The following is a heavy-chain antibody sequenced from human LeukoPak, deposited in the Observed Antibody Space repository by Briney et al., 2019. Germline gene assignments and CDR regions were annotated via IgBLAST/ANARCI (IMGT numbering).Heavy chain of an antibody. V-gene: IGHV3-7*04. D-gene: IGHD3-3*01. Sequence: PGGSLRLSCAASGFTFSSYWMSWVRQAPGKGLEWVANIKQDGSEKYYVDSVKGRFTISRDNAKNSLYLQMNSLRAEDTAVYYCARGYDFWSGYWSNWFDPWAREPWSPSPQ. J-gene: IGHJ5*02. CDR3: ARGYDFWSGYWSNWFDP. CDR2: IKQDGSEK. CDR1: GFTFSSYW.